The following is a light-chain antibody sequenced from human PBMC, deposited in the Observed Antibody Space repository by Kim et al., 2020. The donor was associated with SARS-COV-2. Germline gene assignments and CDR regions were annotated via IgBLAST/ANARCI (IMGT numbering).Light chain of an antibody. CDR1: KIGSKS. J-gene: IGLJ2*01. V-gene: IGLV3-21*04. CDR2: YDT. Sequence: SVAPGERASITWGGAKIGSKSVHWYQQRPGQAPVLVIYYDTDRPSGIPERFSGSNSGDTATLTISRVEAEDEADYFCQVWDLYSMFFGGGTQLTVL. CDR3: QVWDLYSMF.